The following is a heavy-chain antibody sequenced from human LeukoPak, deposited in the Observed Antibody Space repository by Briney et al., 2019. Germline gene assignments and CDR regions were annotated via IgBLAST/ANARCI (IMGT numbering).Heavy chain of an antibody. J-gene: IGHJ3*02. Sequence: PSETLSLTCTVSGDSLSRYYSSWIPQPPGKGLEWIGYIYYSGSTNYNPSLKSRVTISVDTSKNQFSLKLSSVTAADTAVYYCARARRRDAFDIWGQGTMVTVSS. V-gene: IGHV4-59*01. CDR2: IYYSGST. CDR1: GDSLSRYY. CDR3: ARARRRDAFDI.